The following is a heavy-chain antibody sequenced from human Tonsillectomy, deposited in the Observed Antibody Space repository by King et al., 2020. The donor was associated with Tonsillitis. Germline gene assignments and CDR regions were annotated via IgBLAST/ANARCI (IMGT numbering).Heavy chain of an antibody. V-gene: IGHV3-48*03. D-gene: IGHD3-9*01. CDR1: GFTFSSYE. CDR2: ISSSCSII. Sequence: VQLVESGGGLVQPGGSLRLSCAASGFTFSSYEMNWVRQAPGKGMEWVSYISSSCSIIYCADCVRARFTNSRDNAKNSLYLQMNSRRADDTDVYYCASGSPPIEAIFSYYHCMDVWGQGPTDTVSS. CDR3: ASGSPPIEAIFSYYHCMDV. J-gene: IGHJ6*02.